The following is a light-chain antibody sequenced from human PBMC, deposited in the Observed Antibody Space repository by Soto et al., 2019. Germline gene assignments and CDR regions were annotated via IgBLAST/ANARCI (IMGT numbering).Light chain of an antibody. CDR3: QQRSDWPWT. CDR2: DVS. Sequence: DIVLTQSPAPLSLSPGERGTLSCRASESVTDYLAWYHQKPGQAPRLIVYDVSNRAAGIPTRFSGGGSGTDCTLTISNVEPEDFAVYYCQQRSDWPWTLGQGTKVDI. V-gene: IGKV3-11*01. CDR1: ESVTDY. J-gene: IGKJ1*01.